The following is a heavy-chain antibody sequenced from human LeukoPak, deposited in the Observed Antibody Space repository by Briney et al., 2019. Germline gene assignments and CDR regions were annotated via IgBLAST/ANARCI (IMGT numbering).Heavy chain of an antibody. CDR2: IYRSGIT. D-gene: IGHD3-10*01. J-gene: IGHJ4*02. CDR3: ARESWATMVRGAVFDN. V-gene: IGHV4-59*01. CDR1: GGSISSYY. Sequence: SETLSLTCTVSGGSISSYYWTWIRQPPGMGLQWIGYIYRSGITNYNPSLKSRVTISVGTSSNQFSLKLSSVTAADTAVYYCARESWATMVRGAVFDNWGQGTLVTVSS.